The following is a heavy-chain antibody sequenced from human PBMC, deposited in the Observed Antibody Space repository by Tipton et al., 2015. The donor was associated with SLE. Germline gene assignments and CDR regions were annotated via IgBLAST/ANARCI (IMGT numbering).Heavy chain of an antibody. J-gene: IGHJ3*02. Sequence: QSGAEVKKPGASVKVSCKASGYTFIGYYMHWVRQAPGHGLEWVGWINPNSGGTNYEQKFQGRVTMTRDESISTAYMELSGLKSDDTAVYYCARGTGIAAVGPQGDAFDIWGQGTMVTVSS. CDR3: ARGTGIAAVGPQGDAFDI. V-gene: IGHV1-2*02. CDR2: INPNSGGT. D-gene: IGHD6-13*01. CDR1: GYTFIGYY.